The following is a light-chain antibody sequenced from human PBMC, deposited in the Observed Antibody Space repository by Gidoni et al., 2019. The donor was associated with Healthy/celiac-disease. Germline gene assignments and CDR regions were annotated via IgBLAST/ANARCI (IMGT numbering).Light chain of an antibody. CDR2: WAS. Sequence: DIVMTQSPDSLAVSLGERATINCKSSQSVLYSSNNKNYLAWYQQKPGQPPKLLIYWASTRESGVPDRFSGSGSGTDFTLTISSLQAEYVAVYYCQQYYSTLLLTFXGXTKVEIK. V-gene: IGKV4-1*01. CDR1: QSVLYSSNNKNY. CDR3: QQYYSTLLLT. J-gene: IGKJ4*01.